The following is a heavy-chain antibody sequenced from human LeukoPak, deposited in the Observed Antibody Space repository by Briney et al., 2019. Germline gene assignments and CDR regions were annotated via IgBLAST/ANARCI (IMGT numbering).Heavy chain of an antibody. Sequence: GGCLRLSCAASGFTFTNAWMSWVRHPPQNPPQQLGQNKTKTDGRTTDSTTTVKGRFTNSRNNSKSTLYLQMNSLKTEDTAMYYCTTLYGSGNYYWGQGTLVTVSS. J-gene: IGHJ4*02. D-gene: IGHD3-10*01. CDR3: TTLYGSGNYY. V-gene: IGHV3-15*01. CDR2: NKTKTDGRTT. CDR1: GFTFTNAW.